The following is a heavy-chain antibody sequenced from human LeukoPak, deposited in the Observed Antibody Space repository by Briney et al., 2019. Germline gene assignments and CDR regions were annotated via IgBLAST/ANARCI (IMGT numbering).Heavy chain of an antibody. CDR2: IYYSGST. D-gene: IGHD2-21*01. V-gene: IGHV4-59*01. J-gene: IGHJ4*02. CDR1: GGSISSYY. CDR3: ARAGSVWPIDY. Sequence: TSETLSLTCTVSGGSISSYYWSWIRQPPGKGLEWIGYIYYSGSTNYNPSLKSRVTISVDTSKNQFSLKLSSVTAADTAVYYCARAGSVWPIDYWGQGTLVTVSS.